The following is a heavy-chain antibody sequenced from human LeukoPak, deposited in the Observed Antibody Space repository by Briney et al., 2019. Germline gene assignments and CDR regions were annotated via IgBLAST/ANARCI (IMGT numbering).Heavy chain of an antibody. V-gene: IGHV3-23*01. Sequence: GGSLRLSCAASGLTFSNFGMSWVRQAPGKGLEWVSTISRNSRIYYADSAKGRFTISRDNSKNTLYLQMNSLRAEDTAVYYCAKDLRAVRGVRSQKKYWGQGTLVTVSS. D-gene: IGHD3-10*01. CDR1: GLTFSNFG. CDR2: ISRNSRI. CDR3: AKDLRAVRGVRSQKKY. J-gene: IGHJ4*02.